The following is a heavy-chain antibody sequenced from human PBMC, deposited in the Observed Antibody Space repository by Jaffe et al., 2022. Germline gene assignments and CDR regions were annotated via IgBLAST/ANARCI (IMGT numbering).Heavy chain of an antibody. CDR2: IYPGDSDT. CDR3: ARVYIDFMMYYFDY. J-gene: IGHJ4*02. V-gene: IGHV5-51*03. CDR1: GYSFTSHW. Sequence: EVQLVQSGTEVKKPGESLKISCKGSGYSFTSHWIAWVRQMPGKGLEWMGIIYPGDSDTRYSPSFQGQVTISADKSTSAAYLQWSSLKASDTAMYYCARVYIDFMMYYFDYWGQGTLVTVSS. D-gene: IGHD3-9*01.